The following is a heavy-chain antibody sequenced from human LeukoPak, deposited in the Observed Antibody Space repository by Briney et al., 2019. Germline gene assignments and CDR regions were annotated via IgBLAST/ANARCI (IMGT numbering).Heavy chain of an antibody. CDR3: AREALPGIAASDDY. CDR1: GGTFISYA. CDR2: IIPIFGTA. J-gene: IGHJ4*02. D-gene: IGHD6-13*01. V-gene: IGHV1-69*01. Sequence: SVKVPCKASGGTFISYAISWVRQAPGQGLEWMGGIIPIFGTANYAQKFQGRVTITADESTSTAYMELSSLRSEDTAVYYCAREALPGIAASDDYWGQGTLVTVSS.